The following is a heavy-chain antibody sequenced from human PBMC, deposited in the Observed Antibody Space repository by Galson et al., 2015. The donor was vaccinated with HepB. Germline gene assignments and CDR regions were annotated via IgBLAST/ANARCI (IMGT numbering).Heavy chain of an antibody. CDR1: GFTFSSYA. J-gene: IGHJ5*02. D-gene: IGHD3-10*01. CDR2: ISGSGGST. V-gene: IGHV3-23*01. CDR3: AKDYGSGSYFPYNWFDP. Sequence: SLRLSCAASGFTFSSYAMSWVRQAPGKGLEWVSAISGSGGSTYYADSVKGRFTIFRDNSKNTLYLQMNSLRAEDTAVYYCAKDYGSGSYFPYNWFDPWGQGTLVTVSS.